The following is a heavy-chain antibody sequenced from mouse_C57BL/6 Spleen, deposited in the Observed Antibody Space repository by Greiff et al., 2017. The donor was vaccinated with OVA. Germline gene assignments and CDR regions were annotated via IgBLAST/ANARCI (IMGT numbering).Heavy chain of an antibody. CDR2: IHPSDSDT. CDR3: ATYGSSYRFAY. D-gene: IGHD1-1*01. V-gene: IGHV1-74*01. Sequence: QVQLQQPGAELVKPGASVKVSCKASGYTFTSYWMHWVKQRPGQGLEWIGRIHPSDSDTNYNQKFKGKATLTVDKSSSTAYMQLSSLTSEYSAVYYCATYGSSYRFAYWGQGTLVTVSA. J-gene: IGHJ3*01. CDR1: GYTFTSYW.